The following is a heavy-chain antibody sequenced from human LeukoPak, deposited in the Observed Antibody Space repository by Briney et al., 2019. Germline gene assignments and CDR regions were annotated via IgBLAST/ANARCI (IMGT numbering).Heavy chain of an antibody. Sequence: PGRSLRLSCTASGFTFGDYAMSWIRQAPGKGLDWVGFIRSKAYGGTTEYAASVKGRFTISRDDSKSIAYLQMNSLKTEDTAVYYCTRDLEGSGWPFDYWGQGTLVTVSS. CDR3: TRDLEGSGWPFDY. V-gene: IGHV3-49*03. J-gene: IGHJ4*02. CDR1: GFTFGDYA. D-gene: IGHD6-19*01. CDR2: IRSKAYGGTT.